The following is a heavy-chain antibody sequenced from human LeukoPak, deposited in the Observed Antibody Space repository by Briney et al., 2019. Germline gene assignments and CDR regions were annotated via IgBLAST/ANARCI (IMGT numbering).Heavy chain of an antibody. CDR2: ISPDGSTT. CDR3: TRDFDFSSAI. J-gene: IGHJ4*02. V-gene: IGHV3-74*01. Sequence: GGSLRLSRAASGFTFSSNWMHWVRQAPGKGLVWVSRISPDGSTTGHADSVKGRFTTSRDNAKNTLFLQMNSLRAEDTAVYYCTRDFDFSSAIWGQGTLVTVSS. CDR1: GFTFSSNW. D-gene: IGHD3-3*01.